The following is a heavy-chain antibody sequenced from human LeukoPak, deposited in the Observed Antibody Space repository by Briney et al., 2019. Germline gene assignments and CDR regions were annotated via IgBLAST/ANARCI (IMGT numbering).Heavy chain of an antibody. CDR3: ARDLRIAAAGSGGYGMNV. D-gene: IGHD6-13*01. V-gene: IGHV3-53*01. Sequence: GGSLRLSCAASGFTVSSNYKSWVRQAPGKGLEWVSVIYSGGSTNYADSVKGRFTISRDNSKNTLYLQMNSLRAEDTAVYYCARDLRIAAAGSGGYGMNVWGQGTTVTVSS. CDR2: IYSGGST. J-gene: IGHJ6*02. CDR1: GFTVSSNY.